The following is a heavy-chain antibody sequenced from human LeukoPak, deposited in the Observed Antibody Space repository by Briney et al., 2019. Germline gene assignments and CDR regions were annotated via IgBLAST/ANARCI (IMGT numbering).Heavy chain of an antibody. CDR3: AREGEYCSGGTCHSLLNLFDL. CDR1: GYTFTNYI. Sequence: GASVKVSCKASGYTFTNYIINWVRQAPGQGLEWMGWITAYNGNANYAQKLQGRVTMTTDTFTSKAYMELRSQRSDDTAGYYCAREGEYCSGGTCHSLLNLFDLCGQGTLVTVSS. J-gene: IGHJ5*02. V-gene: IGHV1-18*01. CDR2: ITAYNGNA. D-gene: IGHD2-15*01.